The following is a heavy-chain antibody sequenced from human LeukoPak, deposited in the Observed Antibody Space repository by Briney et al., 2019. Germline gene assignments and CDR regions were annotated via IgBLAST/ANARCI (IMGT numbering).Heavy chain of an antibody. Sequence: GASVKVSCKASGYTFTSYGISWVRQAPGQGLEWMGWISAYNGNTNYAQKLQGRVTMTTDTSTSTAYMELRSLRSDDTAVYYCARDYGGNSPDTIYYFDYWGQGTLVTVSS. CDR3: ARDYGGNSPDTIYYFDY. V-gene: IGHV1-18*01. D-gene: IGHD4-23*01. J-gene: IGHJ4*02. CDR2: ISAYNGNT. CDR1: GYTFTSYG.